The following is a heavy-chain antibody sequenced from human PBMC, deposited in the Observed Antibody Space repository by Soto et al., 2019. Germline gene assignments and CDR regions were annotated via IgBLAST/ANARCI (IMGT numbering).Heavy chain of an antibody. CDR1: GGSISSSSYY. CDR2: IYYSGST. D-gene: IGHD1-7*01. V-gene: IGHV4-39*01. CDR3: ARPDNWNSFYYYGMDV. Sequence: SETLSLTCTVSGGSISSSSYYWGWIRQPPGKGLEWIGSIYYSGSTYYNPSLKSRVTISVDTSKNQFSLKLSSVTAADTAVYYCARPDNWNSFYYYGMDVWGQGTTVTVS. J-gene: IGHJ6*02.